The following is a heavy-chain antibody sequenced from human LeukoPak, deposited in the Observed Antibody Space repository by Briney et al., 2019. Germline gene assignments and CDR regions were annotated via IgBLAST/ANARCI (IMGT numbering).Heavy chain of an antibody. CDR1: GGSFSGYY. CDR3: ASGYSSSWYLVGY. V-gene: IGHV4-59*01. CDR2: IYYSGST. Sequence: SETLSLTCAVYGGSFSGYYWSWIRQPPGKGLEWIGYIYYSGSTNYNPSLKSRVTISVDTSKNQFSLKLGSVTAADTAVYYCASGYSSSWYLVGYWGQGTLVTVSS. D-gene: IGHD6-13*01. J-gene: IGHJ4*02.